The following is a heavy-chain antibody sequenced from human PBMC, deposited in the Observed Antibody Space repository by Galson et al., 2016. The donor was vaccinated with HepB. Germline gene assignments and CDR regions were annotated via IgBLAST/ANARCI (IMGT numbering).Heavy chain of an antibody. CDR3: VKGGPPGSYVLDY. CDR2: INSNGGSI. D-gene: IGHD3-10*01. Sequence: SLRLSCAASGFAFSNYAMHWVRQAPGKELEYASAINSNGGSIFYADSVKGRFTISRDNSKNTLSLQMSSLRAEDTAVYYCVKGGPPGSYVLDYWGQGTLVTVSS. CDR1: GFAFSNYA. J-gene: IGHJ4*02. V-gene: IGHV3-64D*06.